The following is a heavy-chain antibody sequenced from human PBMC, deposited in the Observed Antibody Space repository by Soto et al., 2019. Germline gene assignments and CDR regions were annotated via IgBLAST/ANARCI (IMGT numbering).Heavy chain of an antibody. Sequence: GGSLRPSCAASGFTFRDYYMSWIRQAPGEGLEWVSYISSSSSYTNYADSVKGRFTISRDNAKNSLYLQMNSLRAEDTAVYYCARADYGDYVLGSPFDYWGQGTLVTVSS. V-gene: IGHV3-11*06. J-gene: IGHJ4*02. CDR2: ISSSSSYT. D-gene: IGHD4-17*01. CDR3: ARADYGDYVLGSPFDY. CDR1: GFTFRDYY.